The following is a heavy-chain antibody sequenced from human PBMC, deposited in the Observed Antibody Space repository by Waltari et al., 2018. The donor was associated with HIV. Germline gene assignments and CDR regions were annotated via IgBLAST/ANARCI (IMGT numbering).Heavy chain of an antibody. D-gene: IGHD7-27*01. CDR2: IYYSGST. Sequence: QVQLQESGPGLVKPSETLSLTCTVSGGSVSSASYYWSWIRQPPGKGLEWIGYIYYSGSTNYNPSLKSRVTISVDTSKNQFSLKLSSVTAADTAVYYCARDPLLTGGRNGGMDVWGQGTTVTVSS. J-gene: IGHJ6*02. CDR3: ARDPLLTGGRNGGMDV. V-gene: IGHV4-61*01. CDR1: GGSVSSASYY.